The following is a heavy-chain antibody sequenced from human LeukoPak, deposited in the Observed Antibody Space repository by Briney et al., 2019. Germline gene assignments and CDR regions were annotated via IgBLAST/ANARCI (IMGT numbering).Heavy chain of an antibody. D-gene: IGHD3-3*01. CDR3: ARDKHDFWSGYSNFDY. Sequence: GGSLRLSCAASGFTFSSYSMNWVRQAPGKGLEWVSSISSSSSYIYYADSVKGRFTISRDNAKNSLYLQMNSLRAEDTAVYYCARDKHDFWSGYSNFDYWGQGTPVTVSS. CDR2: ISSSSSYI. CDR1: GFTFSSYS. V-gene: IGHV3-21*01. J-gene: IGHJ4*02.